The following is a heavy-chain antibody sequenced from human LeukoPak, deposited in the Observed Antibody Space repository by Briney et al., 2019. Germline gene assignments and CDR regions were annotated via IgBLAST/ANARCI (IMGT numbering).Heavy chain of an antibody. D-gene: IGHD3-9*01. Sequence: SETLSLTCTVSGVSVSSGSYYWSWIRQPPGKGLEWIGYIYYSGSTNYNPSLKSRVTISVDTSKNQFSLKLSSVTAADTAVYYCAMGILTGYKLVDFAPIYYYYGMDVWGQGTTVTVSS. CDR2: IYYSGST. CDR3: AMGILTGYKLVDFAPIYYYYGMDV. V-gene: IGHV4-61*01. J-gene: IGHJ6*02. CDR1: GVSVSSGSYY.